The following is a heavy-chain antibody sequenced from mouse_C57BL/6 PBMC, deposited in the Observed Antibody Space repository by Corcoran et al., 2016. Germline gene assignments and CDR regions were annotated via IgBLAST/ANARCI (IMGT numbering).Heavy chain of an antibody. CDR3: ARSDHSWFAY. Sequence: QVQLKQSGAELARPGASVKLSCKASGYTFTDYYINWVKQRPGQGLEWIARIYPGSGNTYYNEKFKGKATLTAEKSSSTAYMQLSSLTSEDSAVYFCARSDHSWFAYWGQGTLVTVSA. J-gene: IGHJ3*01. CDR2: IYPGSGNT. V-gene: IGHV1-76*01. CDR1: GYTFTDYY.